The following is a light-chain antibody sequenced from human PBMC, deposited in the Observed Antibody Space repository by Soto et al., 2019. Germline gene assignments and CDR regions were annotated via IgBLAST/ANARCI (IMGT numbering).Light chain of an antibody. CDR1: KSINSD. V-gene: IGKV3D-15*01. J-gene: IGKJ4*01. CDR2: GAS. Sequence: TVITQSLSTLSVTPRETTTLPCRASKSINSDVAWYQQQVGQTPRLLIHGASTRATGIAARFSGSGSGTEFTLTISGLQSEDFATYYCKQYNNRPVTFGGGTKVDIK. CDR3: KQYNNRPVT.